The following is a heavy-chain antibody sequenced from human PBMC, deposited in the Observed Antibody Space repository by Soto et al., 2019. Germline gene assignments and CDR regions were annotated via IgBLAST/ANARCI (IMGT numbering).Heavy chain of an antibody. CDR2: IIPIFGTA. CDR3: ARDPVGYYYDSSGYRNYYGMDV. CDR1: GGTFSSYA. J-gene: IGHJ6*02. V-gene: IGHV1-69*13. D-gene: IGHD3-22*01. Sequence: SVKVSCKASGGTFSSYAISWVRQAPGQGLEWMGGIIPIFGTANYAQKFQGRVTITADESTSTAYMELSSLRSEDTAVYYCARDPVGYYYDSSGYRNYYGMDVWGQGTTVTVSS.